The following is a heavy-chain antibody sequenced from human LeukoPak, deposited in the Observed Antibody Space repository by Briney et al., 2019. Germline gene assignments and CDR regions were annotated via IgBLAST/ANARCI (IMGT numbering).Heavy chain of an antibody. CDR3: ARTMYSSSWYGVLMDY. CDR1: GYTFTGYY. V-gene: IGHV1-2*02. Sequence: ASLKVSCTASGYTFTGYYMHWVRQAPGQGLEWMGWSSLNSGGTNYAQKFQGRVTMTRDTSISPAYMELSRLRSDDTAVYYCARTMYSSSWYGVLMDYWGQGTLVTVSS. CDR2: SSLNSGGT. J-gene: IGHJ4*02. D-gene: IGHD6-13*01.